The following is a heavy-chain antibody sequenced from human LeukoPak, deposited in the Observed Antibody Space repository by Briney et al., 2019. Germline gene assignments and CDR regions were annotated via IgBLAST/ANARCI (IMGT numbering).Heavy chain of an antibody. CDR2: INPNSGGT. CDR1: RYTFTAYY. J-gene: IGHJ4*02. V-gene: IGHV1-2*04. CDR3: ARAGGASDSSSWYAFDY. D-gene: IGHD6-13*01. Sequence: ASVKDSCKASRYTFTAYYIHWVRQAPGQGLEWMGWINPNSGGTYYAQNFQGWVTMTRNTSISTADVELSRLRSDDTAVYYCARAGGASDSSSWYAFDYWGPGPLVTVSS.